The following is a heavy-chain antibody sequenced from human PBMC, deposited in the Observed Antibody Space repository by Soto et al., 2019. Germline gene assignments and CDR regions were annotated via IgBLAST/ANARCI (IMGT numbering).Heavy chain of an antibody. D-gene: IGHD1-1*01. V-gene: IGHV3-30*03. CDR2: TTYDGGIK. CDR1: GFSFSSYG. Sequence: TGGSLRLSCAASGFSFSSYGMEWVRLAPGKGLEWVAATTYDGGIKHYVDSVKGRFTISRDNSKNTLYLQMNSLRVEDTATYYCAGALENPYFYYGLNVWGQGXTVTVYS. J-gene: IGHJ6*02. CDR3: AGALENPYFYYGLNV.